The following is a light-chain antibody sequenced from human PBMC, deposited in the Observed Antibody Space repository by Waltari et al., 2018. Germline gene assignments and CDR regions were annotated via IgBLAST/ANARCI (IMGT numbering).Light chain of an antibody. CDR3: QQYANVPIT. CDR2: EAS. Sequence: DTQMTQSPSSLSASVGDRVIITCQTSQDISKYLNWYQQKSGIAPKLLIYEASLLETGVPSRFGGRGSGTDFTLTINSLQPEDFATYFCQQYANVPITFGQGTRL. CDR1: QDISKY. V-gene: IGKV1-33*01. J-gene: IGKJ5*01.